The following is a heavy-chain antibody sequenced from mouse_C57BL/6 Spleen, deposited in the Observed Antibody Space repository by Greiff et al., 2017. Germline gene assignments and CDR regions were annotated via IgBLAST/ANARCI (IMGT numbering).Heavy chain of an antibody. V-gene: IGHV1-19*01. D-gene: IGHD1-1*01. CDR2: INPYNGGT. J-gene: IGHJ1*03. CDR3: SRSTVVYWYFDV. Sequence: EVQLQQSGPVLVKPGASVKMSCKASGYTFTDYYMNWVKQSHGKSLEWIGVINPYNGGTSYNQKFKGKATLTVDKSSSTAYMELNSLTSEDSAVYYCSRSTVVYWYFDVWGTGTTVTVSS. CDR1: GYTFTDYY.